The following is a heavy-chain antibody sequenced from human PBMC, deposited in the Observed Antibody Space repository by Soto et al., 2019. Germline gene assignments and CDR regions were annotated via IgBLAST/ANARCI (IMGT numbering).Heavy chain of an antibody. CDR1: GDSVSSYSAA. CDR3: VRDRYSSSGWFDP. D-gene: IGHD3-10*01. V-gene: IGHV6-1*01. CDR2: TYYRSRFFS. J-gene: IGHJ5*02. Sequence: SQTLSLTCAISGDSVSSYSAAWNWIRQSPSGGLEWLGRTYYRSRFFSDYAESVKSRIIINPDTSKNQFSLQLKSVTPEDTAVYYCVRDRYSSSGWFDPWGRGTPVTVSS.